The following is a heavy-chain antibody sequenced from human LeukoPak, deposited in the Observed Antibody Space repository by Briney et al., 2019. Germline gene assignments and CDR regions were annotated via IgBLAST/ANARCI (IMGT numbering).Heavy chain of an antibody. CDR2: ISAGATTT. CDR1: GFTFRSHA. CDR3: AKGPTVSTFGY. Sequence: GGSLRLSCAASGFTFRSHAMHWVRQAPGKGLEWVSGISAGATTTYYADSVKGHFTISRDNSKNTLYLQMNSPRVDDTAMYYCAKGPTVSTFGYWGRGTLVTVSS. V-gene: IGHV3-23*01. J-gene: IGHJ4*02. D-gene: IGHD5/OR15-5a*01.